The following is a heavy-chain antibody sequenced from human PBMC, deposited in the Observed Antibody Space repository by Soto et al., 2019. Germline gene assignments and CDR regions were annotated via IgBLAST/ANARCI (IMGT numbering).Heavy chain of an antibody. CDR2: IMQDGSQK. V-gene: IGHV3-7*01. Sequence: PGGSLRLSCEASGFTFSAYWMSWVRQAPGKGLEWVANIMQDGSQKYLVNSVKGRFTISRDKAKNSLYLEMNSLRAEDTAVYCCGRDGSSGWHFDSWDQGTLVTVSS. J-gene: IGHJ4*02. CDR1: GFTFSAYW. D-gene: IGHD6-19*01. CDR3: GRDGSSGWHFDS.